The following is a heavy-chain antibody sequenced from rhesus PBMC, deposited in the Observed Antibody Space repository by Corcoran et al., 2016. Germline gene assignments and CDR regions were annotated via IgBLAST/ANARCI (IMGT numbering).Heavy chain of an antibody. V-gene: IGHV4S10*01. Sequence: QVQLQESGPGVVKPSETLSLTCAVSGGSISDSYRWSWIRQPPGKGLEWIGYIYGSTTSTHYNPSLKSRVTISKDPSQNQFSFELSSVTSADTAVYYCAREVVITCFDYLGQGVLVTVSS. CDR1: GGSISDSYR. CDR3: AREVVITCFDY. D-gene: IGHD3-16*01. J-gene: IGHJ4*01. CDR2: IYGSTTST.